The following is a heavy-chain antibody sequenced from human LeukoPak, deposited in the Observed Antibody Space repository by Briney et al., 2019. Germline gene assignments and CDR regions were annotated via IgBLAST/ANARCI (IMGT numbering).Heavy chain of an antibody. J-gene: IGHJ5*02. V-gene: IGHV3-53*04. Sequence: GGSLRLSCAASGFTFSSYSMNWVRQAPGKGPEWVSVIYTAGTTHYADSVKGRFTISRHSLKNTLYLEMNSLTTEDTAVYYCARGRWFDPWGQGTLVTVSS. CDR1: GFTFSSYS. CDR3: ARGRWFDP. CDR2: IYTAGTT.